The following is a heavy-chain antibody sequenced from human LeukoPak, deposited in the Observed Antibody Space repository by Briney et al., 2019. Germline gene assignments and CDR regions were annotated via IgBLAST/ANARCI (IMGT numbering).Heavy chain of an antibody. D-gene: IGHD3-10*01. CDR2: INHSGST. CDR1: GGSFSGYY. CDR3: ARDSGTTGEVKFDP. Sequence: SETLSLTCAVYGGSFSGYYWSWIRQPPGKGLEWIGEINHSGSTNYNPSLESRVTISVDTSKNRFSLKLSSVTAADTALYYCARDSGTTGEVKFDPWGQGTLVTVSS. J-gene: IGHJ5*02. V-gene: IGHV4-34*01.